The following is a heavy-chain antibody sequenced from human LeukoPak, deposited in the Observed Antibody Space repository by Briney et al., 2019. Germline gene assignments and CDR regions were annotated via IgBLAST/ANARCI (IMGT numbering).Heavy chain of an antibody. CDR3: ATERPSTDYYYYHYMDV. V-gene: IGHV4-61*02. CDR1: GGSISSGSYY. J-gene: IGHJ6*03. D-gene: IGHD4-17*01. CDR2: IYTSGST. Sequence: SQTLSLTCTVSGGSISSGSYYWSWIRQPAGKGLEWIGRIYTSGSTNYNPSLKSRVTISVDTSKNQFSLKLSSVTAADTAVYYFATERPSTDYYYYHYMDVWGKGTTVTVSS.